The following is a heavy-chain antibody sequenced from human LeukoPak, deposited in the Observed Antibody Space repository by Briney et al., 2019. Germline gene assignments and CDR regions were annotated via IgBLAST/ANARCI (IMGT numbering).Heavy chain of an antibody. D-gene: IGHD7-27*01. CDR3: ARLNWGSGRAFDI. Sequence: ASVKVSCKPSGYTFTTYGISWVRQAPGQGLEWMGWISVYNGNTNYAQKLQGRVTMTTDTSTSTAYMELRSLRSDDTAVYCCARLNWGSGRAFDIWGQGTMVTLSS. CDR1: GYTFTTYG. J-gene: IGHJ3*02. CDR2: ISVYNGNT. V-gene: IGHV1-18*01.